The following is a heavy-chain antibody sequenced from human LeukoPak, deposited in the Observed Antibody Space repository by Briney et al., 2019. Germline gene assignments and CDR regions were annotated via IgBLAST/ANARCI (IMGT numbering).Heavy chain of an antibody. CDR3: AREGYGGTDY. J-gene: IGHJ4*02. Sequence: GGSLRLSCAASGFTFSSYSMNWVRQAPGKGLEWVSYISSSSTIYYADSVKGRFTISRDNAKNSLYLQMNSLRAEDTAVYYCAREGYGGTDYWGQGTPVTVSS. V-gene: IGHV3-48*01. D-gene: IGHD4-23*01. CDR2: ISSSSTI. CDR1: GFTFSSYS.